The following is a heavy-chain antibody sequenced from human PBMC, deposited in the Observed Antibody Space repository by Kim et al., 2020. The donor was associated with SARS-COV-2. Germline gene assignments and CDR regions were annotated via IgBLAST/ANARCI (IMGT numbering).Heavy chain of an antibody. CDR3: AKRYQVQYFFDY. D-gene: IGHD2-2*01. J-gene: IGHJ4*02. Sequence: YSDSVKGRFTVSRDNSKNTVNLQMNSLRGDDTALYYCAKRYQVQYFFDYWGQGALVTVSS. V-gene: IGHV3-23*01.